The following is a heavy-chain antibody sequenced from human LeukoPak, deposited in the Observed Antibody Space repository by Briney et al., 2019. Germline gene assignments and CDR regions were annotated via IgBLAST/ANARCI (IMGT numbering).Heavy chain of an antibody. Sequence: HPGRSLRLSCAASGFTFSSYAMHWIRQTPRKGLEWLAYISSSGSSIDYADSVKGRFTVSRDNGKNSLFLQMNSLRAEDTAIYYCVRVKGGWLGEKTYDYLGQGTLVTVSP. J-gene: IGHJ4*02. D-gene: IGHD5-24*01. CDR3: VRVKGGWLGEKTYDY. CDR1: GFTFSSYA. CDR2: ISSSGSSI. V-gene: IGHV3-48*03.